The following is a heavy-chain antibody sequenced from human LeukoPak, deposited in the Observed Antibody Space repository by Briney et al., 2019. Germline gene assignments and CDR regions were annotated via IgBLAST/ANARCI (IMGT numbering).Heavy chain of an antibody. CDR1: GDSISSYH. J-gene: IGHJ3*02. V-gene: IGHV4-59*01. CDR2: IYYSGST. CDR3: ARTYDSSGYSAFHI. Sequence: PSETLSLTCNVSGDSISSYHWTWIRQTPRKELEWIGYIYYSGSTYYNPSLESRVTMSVDTSKSQFSLKLTSVTAADTAVYYCARTYDSSGYSAFHIWGQGTMVTVSS. D-gene: IGHD3-22*01.